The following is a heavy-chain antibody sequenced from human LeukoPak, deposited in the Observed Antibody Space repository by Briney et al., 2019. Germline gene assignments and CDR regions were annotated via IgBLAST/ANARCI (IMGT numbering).Heavy chain of an antibody. D-gene: IGHD1-26*01. V-gene: IGHV1-18*01. Sequence: ASVKVSCKASGYTFTSYGISWVRQAPGQGLEWMGWISAYNGNTNYAQKLQGRVTMTTDTSTSTAYMELRSLRSDDTAVYYCARDRGAHKDTSAFDYWGQGTLVTVSS. CDR2: ISAYNGNT. CDR1: GYTFTSYG. CDR3: ARDRGAHKDTSAFDY. J-gene: IGHJ4*02.